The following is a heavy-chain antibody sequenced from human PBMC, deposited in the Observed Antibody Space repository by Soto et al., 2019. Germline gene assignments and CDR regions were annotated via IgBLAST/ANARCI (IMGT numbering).Heavy chain of an antibody. Sequence: PGGSLRLSCAASGFTFSSYSMNWVRQAPGKGLEWVSSISSSSSYIYYADSVKGRFTISRDNAKNSLYLQMNSLRAEDTAVYYCARVGADYGDAFDVWGQGTMVTVSS. CDR2: ISSSSSYI. D-gene: IGHD4-17*01. CDR1: GFTFSSYS. CDR3: ARVGADYGDAFDV. V-gene: IGHV3-21*01. J-gene: IGHJ3*01.